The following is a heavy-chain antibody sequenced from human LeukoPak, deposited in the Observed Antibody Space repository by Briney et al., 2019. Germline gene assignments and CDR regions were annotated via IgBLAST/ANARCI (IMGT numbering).Heavy chain of an antibody. Sequence: SQTLSLTCAISGDSVSSNSAAWNWIRQSPSSGLEWLGRTYNRSRWYNDYAASVKGRITINPDTPKNQFSLLLNSVTPEDTAVYYCARGSGYYDYWGQGTLVTVSS. CDR2: TYNRSRWYN. D-gene: IGHD1-14*01. V-gene: IGHV6-1*01. CDR3: ARGSGYYDY. CDR1: GDSVSSNSAA. J-gene: IGHJ4*02.